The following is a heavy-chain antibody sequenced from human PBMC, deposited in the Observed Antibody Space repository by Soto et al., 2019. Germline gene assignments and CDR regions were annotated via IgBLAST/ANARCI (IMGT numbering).Heavy chain of an antibody. CDR3: AAGSGDYSRGYYYGTY. V-gene: IGHV1-58*01. CDR1: GFTFIRSA. CDR2: IVVGSGNT. Sequence: ASVKVSCKASGFTFIRSAVQWVRQALGQRLEWIGWIVVGSGNTNYAQTFQERVTITRDMYTSTAYMELRSLRSEDTAVYYCAAGSGDYSRGYYYGTYWGQGTPVTVSS. J-gene: IGHJ4*02. D-gene: IGHD3-22*01.